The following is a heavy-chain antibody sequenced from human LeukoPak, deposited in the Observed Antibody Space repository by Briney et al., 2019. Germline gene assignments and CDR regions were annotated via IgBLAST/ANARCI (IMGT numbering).Heavy chain of an antibody. J-gene: IGHJ4*02. CDR1: GFTFRSCE. CDR2: ISSSGTKI. Sequence: GGSLRLSCAASGFTFRSCEMIWVRQAPGKGLEWVSYISSSGTKIYYADSVKGRFTISRDNAKNSLYLQMNSLRAEDTAIYYCARESGLGVISPYSDYWGQGNPFTVSP. D-gene: IGHD2-21*01. V-gene: IGHV3-48*03. CDR3: ARESGLGVISPYSDY.